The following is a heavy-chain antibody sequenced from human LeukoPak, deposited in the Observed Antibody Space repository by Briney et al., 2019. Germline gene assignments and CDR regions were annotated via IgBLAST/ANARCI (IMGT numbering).Heavy chain of an antibody. J-gene: IGHJ4*02. CDR1: GFTFSMYW. Sequence: GGSLRLSCAASGFTFSMYWMSWVRQAPGKGPEWVANIKEDGSEKHYVDSVKGQFTISRDNAKNSLYLQMSSLRAEDTAVYYCARDSSPDSSGYYYWGQGTLVIVSS. CDR3: ARDSSPDSSGYYY. D-gene: IGHD3-22*01. V-gene: IGHV3-7*01. CDR2: IKEDGSEK.